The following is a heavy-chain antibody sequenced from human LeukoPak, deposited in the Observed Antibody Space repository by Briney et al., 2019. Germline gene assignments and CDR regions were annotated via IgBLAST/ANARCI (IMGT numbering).Heavy chain of an antibody. CDR3: ARVGYCSGGSCYNFRRRGRDY. V-gene: IGHV1-2*02. CDR1: GYTFTGYY. D-gene: IGHD2-15*01. J-gene: IGHJ4*02. Sequence: ASVKVSCKASGYTFTGYYMHWVRQAPGQGLEWMGWINPNSGGTNYAQKFQGRVTMTRDTSISTAYMELSRLRSDDTAVYYCARVGYCSGGSCYNFRRRGRDYWGQGTLVTVSS. CDR2: INPNSGGT.